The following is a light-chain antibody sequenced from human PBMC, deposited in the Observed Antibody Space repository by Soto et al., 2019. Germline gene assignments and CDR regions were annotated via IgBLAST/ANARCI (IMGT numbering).Light chain of an antibody. CDR1: QSISSS. Sequence: EVVMTHSPAPLSVSPGERATLSCRASQSISSSLAWYQQKPGQAPRLLIYDASTRATGIPARFSGSGSGTEFTLTISSLQSEDFAVYYCQHYNNWPLAFGGGTKVEIK. J-gene: IGKJ4*01. CDR3: QHYNNWPLA. CDR2: DAS. V-gene: IGKV3-15*01.